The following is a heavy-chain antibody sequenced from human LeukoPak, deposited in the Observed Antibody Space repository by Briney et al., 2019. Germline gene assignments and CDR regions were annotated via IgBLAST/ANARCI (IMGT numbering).Heavy chain of an antibody. V-gene: IGHV3-48*04. CDR3: ARDSPLYYYGSGSYLTPFYYYYMDV. CDR2: ISSSSSAI. Sequence: GGSLRLSCAASGFTFSSYSMNWVRQAPGKGLEWVSYISSSSSAIYYADSVKGRFTISRDNAKNSLYLQMNSLRAEDTALYYCARDSPLYYYGSGSYLTPFYYYYMDVWGKGTTVTVSS. CDR1: GFTFSSYS. D-gene: IGHD3-10*01. J-gene: IGHJ6*03.